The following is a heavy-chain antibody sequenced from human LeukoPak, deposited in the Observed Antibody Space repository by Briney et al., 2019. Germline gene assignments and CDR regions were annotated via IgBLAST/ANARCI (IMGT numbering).Heavy chain of an antibody. J-gene: IGHJ4*02. Sequence: TGGSLRLSCAASGFTFSSYWMHWVRQAPGKGLVWVSRINSDGSSTSYADSVKGRFTISRDNAKNTLYLQMNSLRAEDTAVYYCARGQQWLAPDYWGQGTLVTVSS. CDR1: GFTFSSYW. CDR2: INSDGSST. CDR3: ARGQQWLAPDY. D-gene: IGHD6-19*01. V-gene: IGHV3-74*01.